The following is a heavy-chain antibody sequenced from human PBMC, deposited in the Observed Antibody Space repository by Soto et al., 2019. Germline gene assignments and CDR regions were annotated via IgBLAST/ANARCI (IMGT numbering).Heavy chain of an antibody. J-gene: IGHJ4*02. CDR3: AKDGPEALWNDFGVCDY. V-gene: IGHV3-23*01. CDR2: ISGSGGST. Sequence: EVQLLESGGGLVQPGGSLRLSCAASGFTFSSYAMSWVRQAPGKGLEWVSAISGSGGSTYYADSVKGRFTISRDNSKNTLYLQMNSLRAEDTAVYYCAKDGPEALWNDFGVCDYWGQGTLVTVSS. CDR1: GFTFSSYA. D-gene: IGHD1-1*01.